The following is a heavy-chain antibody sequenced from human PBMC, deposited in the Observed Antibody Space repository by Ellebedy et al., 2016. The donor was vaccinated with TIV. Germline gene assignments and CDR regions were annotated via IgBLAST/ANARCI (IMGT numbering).Heavy chain of an antibody. D-gene: IGHD3-10*01. J-gene: IGHJ4*02. Sequence: PGGSLRLSCTASGFTFGDYAMSWFRQAPGKGLEWVGFIRSKAYGGTTEYAASVKGRFTISRDDSKSIAYLQMNSLKTEDTAVYYCTREGNYYGSGSYNYFDYWGQGTLVTVSS. CDR2: IRSKAYGGTT. V-gene: IGHV3-49*03. CDR3: TREGNYYGSGSYNYFDY. CDR1: GFTFGDYA.